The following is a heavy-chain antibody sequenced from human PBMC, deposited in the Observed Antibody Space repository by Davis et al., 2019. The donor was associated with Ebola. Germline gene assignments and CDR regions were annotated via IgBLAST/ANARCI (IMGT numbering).Heavy chain of an antibody. CDR1: GGSISSSNW. CDR3: ARDLGYCSGGSCYHYGMDV. V-gene: IGHV4-4*02. D-gene: IGHD2-15*01. Sequence: MPSETLSLTCAVSGGSISSSNWWSWVRQHPGKGLEWIGEIYHSGSTNYNPSLKSRVTISVDKSKNQFSLKLSSVTAADTAVYYCARDLGYCSGGSCYHYGMDVWGQGTTVTVSS. J-gene: IGHJ6*02. CDR2: IYHSGST.